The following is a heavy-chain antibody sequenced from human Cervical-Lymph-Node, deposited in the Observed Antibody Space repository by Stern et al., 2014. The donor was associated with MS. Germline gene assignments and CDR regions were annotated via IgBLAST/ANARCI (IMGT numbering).Heavy chain of an antibody. V-gene: IGHV1-69*01. Sequence: VQLLESGGEVKKPGSSAKGSCKASGGTFSSYAISWVRQAPGQGLEWMGGIIPIFGTANAPTTLQGKVTVTGDDYTGPAYMELSSLRSEDTAVYYCARVIYYYGMDVWGQGTTVTVSS. CDR3: ARVIYYYGMDV. CDR1: GGTFSSYA. CDR2: IIPIFGTA. J-gene: IGHJ6*02.